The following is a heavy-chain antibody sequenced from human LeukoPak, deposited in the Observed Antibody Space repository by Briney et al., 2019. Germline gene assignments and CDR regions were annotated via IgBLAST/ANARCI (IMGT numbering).Heavy chain of an antibody. J-gene: IGHJ3*02. CDR2: IYSGGST. Sequence: PGGSLRLSCAASGFTFSSYGMHWVRQAPGKGLEWVSVIYSGGSTYYADSVKGRFTISRDNSKNTLYLQMNSLRAEDTAVYYCARRSGSYRFDAFDIWGQGTMVTVSS. D-gene: IGHD1-26*01. CDR1: GFTFSSYG. V-gene: IGHV3-NL1*01. CDR3: ARRSGSYRFDAFDI.